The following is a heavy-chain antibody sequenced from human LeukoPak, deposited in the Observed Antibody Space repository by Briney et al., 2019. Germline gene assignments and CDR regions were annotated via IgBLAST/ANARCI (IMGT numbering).Heavy chain of an antibody. CDR1: GYTFTGYY. D-gene: IGHD1-26*01. V-gene: IGHV1-2*02. CDR2: INPNSGGT. J-gene: IGHJ3*02. Sequence: ASVKVSCKDSGYTFTGYYMHWVRQAPGQGLEWMGWINPNSGGTNYAQKFQGRVTMTRDTSISTAYMELSRLRSDDTAVYYCARDRVWELRDAFDIWGQGTMVTVSS. CDR3: ARDRVWELRDAFDI.